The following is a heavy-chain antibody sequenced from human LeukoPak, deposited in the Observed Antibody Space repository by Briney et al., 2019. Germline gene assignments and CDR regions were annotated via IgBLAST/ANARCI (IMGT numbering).Heavy chain of an antibody. V-gene: IGHV3-11*04. Sequence: GGSLRLSCAASGFTFSDYYMSWIRQAPGKGLEWVSYISSSGNTIYNADSVKGRFTISRDNSKNTLYLQMNSLRAEDTAVYYCARALVGVGATPTPDYWGQGTLVTVSS. CDR2: ISSSGNTI. CDR1: GFTFSDYY. CDR3: ARALVGVGATPTPDY. J-gene: IGHJ4*02. D-gene: IGHD1-26*01.